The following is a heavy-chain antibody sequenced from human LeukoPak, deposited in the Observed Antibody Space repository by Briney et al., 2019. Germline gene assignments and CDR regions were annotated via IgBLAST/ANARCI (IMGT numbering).Heavy chain of an antibody. D-gene: IGHD3-10*02. J-gene: IGHJ5*02. Sequence: WVRQAPGKGLEWIGSIYYSGITYYNPSLKSRLTISVDTSKNRFSLKLTSVTAADTAMYYCASHSSYVSPFRSWGRGPLVTVSP. V-gene: IGHV4-39*01. CDR3: ASHSSYVSPFRS. CDR2: IYYSGIT.